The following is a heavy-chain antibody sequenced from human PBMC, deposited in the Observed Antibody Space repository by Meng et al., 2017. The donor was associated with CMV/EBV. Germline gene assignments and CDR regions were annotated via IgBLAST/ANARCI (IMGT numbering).Heavy chain of an antibody. V-gene: IGHV2-5*02. CDR2: IYWDDDK. D-gene: IGHD6-13*01. Sequence: ITVKDPGPTLVKPTQPFTLTCTFSGFSLSTSGVGVGWIRQPPGKALEWLALIYWDDDKRYSPSLKSRLTITKDTSKNQVVLTMTNMDPVDTATYYCAHKGRRMAAAGINWFDPWGQGTLVTVFS. J-gene: IGHJ5*02. CDR3: AHKGRRMAAAGINWFDP. CDR1: GFSLSTSGVG.